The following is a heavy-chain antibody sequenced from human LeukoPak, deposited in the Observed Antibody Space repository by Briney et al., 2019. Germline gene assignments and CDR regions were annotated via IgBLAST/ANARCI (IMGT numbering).Heavy chain of an antibody. CDR2: LNSDGIRK. V-gene: IGHV3-74*01. CDR3: ARAGFYNGYDY. D-gene: IGHD5-18*01. J-gene: IGHJ4*02. Sequence: GGSLRLSCEGFGFAVSTYWMHWVRQPPGQGLVWVSRLNSDGIRKDYAASVRGRMTITRENAKNTFYMYMDSLRPEDTAVYFCARAGFYNGYDYWGPGTLVTVSS. CDR1: GFAVSTYW.